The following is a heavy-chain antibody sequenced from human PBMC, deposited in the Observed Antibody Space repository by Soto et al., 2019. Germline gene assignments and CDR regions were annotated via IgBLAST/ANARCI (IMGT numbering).Heavy chain of an antibody. CDR2: ISAHNGNT. CDR3: ARGRYGDY. D-gene: IGHD1-1*01. V-gene: IGHV1-18*01. J-gene: IGHJ4*02. CDR1: GYTFTSYG. Sequence: QVHLVQSGAEVKKPGASVKVSCKASGYTFTSYGITCVRQAPGQGLEWMGWISAHNGNTDYAQKLQGRVIVTRDTSTSTAYMELRSLRSDYTAVYYCARGRYGDYWGQGALVTVSS.